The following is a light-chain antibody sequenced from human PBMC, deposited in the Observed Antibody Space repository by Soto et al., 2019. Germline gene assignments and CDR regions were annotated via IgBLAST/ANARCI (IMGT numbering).Light chain of an antibody. CDR3: QQYNNRPPKFT. CDR1: QSVSSN. CDR2: GAS. Sequence: EIVMTQSPATLSVSPGERATLSCRASQSVSSNLAWYQQKPGQAPRLLIYGASTRATGIPARFSGSGSGTEFTLTISSLQSEDFAVYYCQQYNNRPPKFTFGGGTKVDIK. V-gene: IGKV3-15*01. J-gene: IGKJ4*01.